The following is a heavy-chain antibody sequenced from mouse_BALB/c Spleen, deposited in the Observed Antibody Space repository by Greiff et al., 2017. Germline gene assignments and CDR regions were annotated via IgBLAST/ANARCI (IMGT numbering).Heavy chain of an antibody. V-gene: IGHV5-12-1*01. CDR3: ARQDYDYDDGFAY. Sequence: EVKLMESGGGLVKPGGSLKLSCAASGFAFSSYDMSWVRQTPEKRLEWVAYISSGGGSTYYPDTVKGRFTISRDNAKNTLYLQMSSLKSEDTAMYYCARQDYDYDDGFAYWGQGTLVTVSA. CDR1: GFAFSSYD. D-gene: IGHD2-4*01. J-gene: IGHJ3*01. CDR2: ISSGGGST.